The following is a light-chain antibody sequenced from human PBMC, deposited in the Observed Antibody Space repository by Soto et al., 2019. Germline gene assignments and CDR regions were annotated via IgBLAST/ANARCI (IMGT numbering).Light chain of an antibody. J-gene: IGKJ1*01. V-gene: IGKV1-39*01. CDR1: LSIINL. CDR3: QQYNNWPPT. CDR2: AAS. Sequence: DIQMTQSPSSLSASVGDRVTITCLAGLSIINLLNWYQQKPGKAPKLLIYAASILQSGVPSRFSGSGSWTEFTLTISSLQSEDFAVYFCQQYNNWPPTFGQGTKVDIK.